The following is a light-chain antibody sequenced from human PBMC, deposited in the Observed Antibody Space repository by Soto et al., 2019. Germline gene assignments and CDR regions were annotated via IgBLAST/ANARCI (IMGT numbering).Light chain of an antibody. CDR2: EVS. Sequence: QSALTQPASVSGSPGQSITISCTGTSGDVGGYNYVSWYQQHPGKVPKLMIYEVSYRPSGVSNRFSGSKSGNTASLTISGLQAEDEADYYCTSYTTISTLAFGGGTKLTVL. J-gene: IGLJ3*02. CDR3: TSYTTISTLA. V-gene: IGLV2-14*01. CDR1: SGDVGGYNY.